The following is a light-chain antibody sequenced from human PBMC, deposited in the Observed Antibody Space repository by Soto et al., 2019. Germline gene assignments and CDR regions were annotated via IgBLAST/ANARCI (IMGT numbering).Light chain of an antibody. CDR3: RSHAGNKNVV. Sequence: QSALTQPPSASGSPGQSVTISCTGTSSDVGGYNYVSWYQQHPGKAPTLMVYEVTKRPSGVPARFSGSTSGNTASLTVSGLQADDEADYYCRSHAGNKNVVFGGGTKLTVL. V-gene: IGLV2-8*01. CDR1: SSDVGGYNY. J-gene: IGLJ3*02. CDR2: EVT.